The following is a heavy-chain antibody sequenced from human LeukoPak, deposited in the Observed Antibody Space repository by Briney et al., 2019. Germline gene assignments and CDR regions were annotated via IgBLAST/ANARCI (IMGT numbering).Heavy chain of an antibody. Sequence: ASVKVSCKASGYTFTSYGISWVRQAPGQGLEWMGWISAYNGNTNYAQKLQGRVTMTTDTSTSTAYMELRSLRSDDTAVYYCARDPQQWLALDAFEIWGQGTMVTVSS. CDR3: ARDPQQWLALDAFEI. V-gene: IGHV1-18*01. CDR2: ISAYNGNT. J-gene: IGHJ3*02. CDR1: GYTFTSYG. D-gene: IGHD6-19*01.